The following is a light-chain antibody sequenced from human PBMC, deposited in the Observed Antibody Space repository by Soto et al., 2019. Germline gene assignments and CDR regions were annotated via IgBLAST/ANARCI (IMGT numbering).Light chain of an antibody. J-gene: IGKJ1*01. V-gene: IGKV3-20*01. Sequence: EIVLTQSPDTLSLSPGERATLSCRASQSVSSSYLAWYQQKPGQAPRLLIYGASSRATGIPDRLSGSGSGTDFTLTISRLEPEDFAVYYCQQYGSSPTWTFGQGTKVDIK. CDR1: QSVSSSY. CDR2: GAS. CDR3: QQYGSSPTWT.